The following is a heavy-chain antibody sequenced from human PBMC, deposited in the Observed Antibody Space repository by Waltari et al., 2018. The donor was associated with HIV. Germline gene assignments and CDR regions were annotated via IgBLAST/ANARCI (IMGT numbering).Heavy chain of an antibody. CDR2: INQDGSEI. D-gene: IGHD2-15*01. Sequence: EVEVVESGGGLVQPGGSLRLDCAGPGFTFGSSWRSWVRQAPGKGLAWVANINQDGSEIYYVASVEGRFTISRDNSKNLLYLQMNSLRAEDTAVYYCAREGGRDCSGGTCYIDYWGQGTLVTVSS. CDR1: GFTFGSSW. V-gene: IGHV3-7*01. CDR3: AREGGRDCSGGTCYIDY. J-gene: IGHJ4*02.